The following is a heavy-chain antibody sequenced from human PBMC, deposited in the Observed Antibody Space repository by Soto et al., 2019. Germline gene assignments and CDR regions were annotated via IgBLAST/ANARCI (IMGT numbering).Heavy chain of an antibody. CDR1: GYTFTGYY. V-gene: IGHV1-2*04. CDR2: INPNSGGT. D-gene: IGHD3-22*01. Sequence: QVQLVQSGAEVKKPGASVKVSCKASGYTFTGYYMHWVRQAPGQGLEWMGWINPNSGGTNYAQKLQGWFTMTRDTSISKAYMELSRRRSDDTAVYYCARAHYYDSSGYYGDAFDIWGQGTMVTVSS. J-gene: IGHJ3*02. CDR3: ARAHYYDSSGYYGDAFDI.